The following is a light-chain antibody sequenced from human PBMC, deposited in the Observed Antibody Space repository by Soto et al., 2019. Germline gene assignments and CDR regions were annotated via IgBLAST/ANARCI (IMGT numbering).Light chain of an antibody. J-gene: IGKJ1*01. CDR2: GAA. CDR1: QSVRGSY. V-gene: IGKV3-20*01. CDR3: LQYHNLWA. Sequence: EVVLTQSPGTLSLYPGERATLSCRASQSVRGSYLAWYQQKPGQAPRLLIFGAASRATGIPDRFSGSGSGTEFTLTISSLQSEDFTVYSCLQYHNLWAFGQGSKVDIK.